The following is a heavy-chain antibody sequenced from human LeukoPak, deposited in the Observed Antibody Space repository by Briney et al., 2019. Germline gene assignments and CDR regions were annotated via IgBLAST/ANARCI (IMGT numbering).Heavy chain of an antibody. V-gene: IGHV3-48*01. J-gene: IGHJ4*02. Sequence: GGSLRLSCAASGFTFSSYSMNWVRQAPGKGLEWVSYISSSSSTIYYADSVKGRFTISRDNAKNSLYLQMNSLRAEDTAVYYCARDGGDSSGYWFDYWGQGTLVTVPS. CDR3: ARDGGDSSGYWFDY. CDR1: GFTFSSYS. CDR2: ISSSSSTI. D-gene: IGHD3-22*01.